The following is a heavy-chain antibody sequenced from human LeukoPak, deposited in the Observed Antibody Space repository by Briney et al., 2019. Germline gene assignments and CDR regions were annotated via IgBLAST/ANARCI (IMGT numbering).Heavy chain of an antibody. Sequence: PGGSLRLSCAASGFTFSSYGMHWVRQAPGKGLEWVAFIRYDGTNKYYADSVKGRFTISRDNSKNTMYLQMNSLRAEDTAVYFCATGRDTAMVRLYYWGQGTLVTVSS. CDR2: IRYDGTNK. D-gene: IGHD5-18*01. V-gene: IGHV3-30*02. J-gene: IGHJ4*02. CDR1: GFTFSSYG. CDR3: ATGRDTAMVRLYY.